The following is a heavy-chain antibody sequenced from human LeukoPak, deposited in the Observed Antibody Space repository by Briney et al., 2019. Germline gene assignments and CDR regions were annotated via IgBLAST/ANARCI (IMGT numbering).Heavy chain of an antibody. Sequence: GASVKVSCKASGYTFTSYGISWVRQAPGQGLEWMGWISAYNGNTNYAQKLQGRVTMTTDTSTSTAYMELRSLRSDDTAVYYCARDTEVVVVPAAIGYYYYGMDVWGQGTTVTVSS. D-gene: IGHD2-2*01. CDR3: ARDTEVVVVPAAIGYYYYGMDV. J-gene: IGHJ6*02. CDR2: ISAYNGNT. CDR1: GYTFTSYG. V-gene: IGHV1-18*01.